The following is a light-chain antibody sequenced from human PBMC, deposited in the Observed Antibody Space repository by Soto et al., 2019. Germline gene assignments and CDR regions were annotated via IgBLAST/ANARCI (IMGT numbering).Light chain of an antibody. Sequence: IHMTHSPSSLSASVGDRVTITCRTSQPISDYLNWYQHKPGKAPKLLIYAASSLQSGVPSRFSGSGSGTDFTLTISGLQPEDSATYYCQQSYSSSWTFGQGPRWIS. CDR1: QPISDY. V-gene: IGKV1-39*01. CDR3: QQSYSSSWT. J-gene: IGKJ1*01. CDR2: AAS.